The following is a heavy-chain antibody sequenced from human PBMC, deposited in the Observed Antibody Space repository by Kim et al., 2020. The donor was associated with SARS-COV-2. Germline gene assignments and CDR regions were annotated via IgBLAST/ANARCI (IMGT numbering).Heavy chain of an antibody. J-gene: IGHJ4*02. CDR2: ISAYNGNT. V-gene: IGHV1-18*01. CDR1: GYTFTSYG. CDR3: ARDGYVRYFDWLLPEPFDY. Sequence: ASVKVSCKASGYTFTSYGISWVRQAPGQGLEWMGWISAYNGNTNYAQKLQGRVTMTTDTSTSTAYMELRSLRSDDTAVYYCARDGYVRYFDWLLPEPFDYWGQGTLVTVSS. D-gene: IGHD3-9*01.